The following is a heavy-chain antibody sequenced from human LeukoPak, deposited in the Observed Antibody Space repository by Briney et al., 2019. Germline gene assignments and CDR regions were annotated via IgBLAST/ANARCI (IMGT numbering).Heavy chain of an antibody. CDR3: ARDWELDY. CDR2: IRSNGGTT. Sequence: GGSLRLSCAASGFIFSTYAMHWIRQAPGKGLEFVSAIRSNGGTTYYANSVKGRFIISRDNSKNTLYLQMGSLRADDMAVYYCARDWELDYWGQGTLVTVSS. CDR1: GFIFSTYA. D-gene: IGHD1-1*01. V-gene: IGHV3-64*01. J-gene: IGHJ4*02.